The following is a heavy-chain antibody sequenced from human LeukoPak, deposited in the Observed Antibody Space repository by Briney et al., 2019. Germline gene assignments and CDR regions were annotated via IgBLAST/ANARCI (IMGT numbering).Heavy chain of an antibody. J-gene: IGHJ6*03. CDR1: GFTFSSYS. CDR2: ISSSSSYI. CDR3: ARDQKYCSSTSCYRAYYYYYMDV. D-gene: IGHD2-2*01. V-gene: IGHV3-21*01. Sequence: GGSLRLSCAASGFTFSSYSMNWVRQAPGKGLEWVSSISSSSSYIYYADSVKGRFTISRDNAKNSLYLQMNSLRAEDTAVYYCARDQKYCSSTSCYRAYYYYYMDVWGKGTTVTVSS.